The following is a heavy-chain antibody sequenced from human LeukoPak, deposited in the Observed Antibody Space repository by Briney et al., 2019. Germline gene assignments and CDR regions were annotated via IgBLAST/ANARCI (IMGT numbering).Heavy chain of an antibody. CDR3: ARLSSGWYGDFDY. V-gene: IGHV3-7*03. D-gene: IGHD6-19*01. Sequence: GGSLRLSCAASGFTFSSYWMSWVRQAPGKGLEWVANIKQDGSEKYYVDSVKGRFTISRDNAQNSLHLQMNGLRAEDTAVYYCARLSSGWYGDFDYWGQGTLVTVSS. J-gene: IGHJ4*01. CDR1: GFTFSSYW. CDR2: IKQDGSEK.